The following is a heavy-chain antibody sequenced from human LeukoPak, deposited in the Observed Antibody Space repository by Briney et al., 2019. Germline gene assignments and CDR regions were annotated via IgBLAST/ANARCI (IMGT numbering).Heavy chain of an antibody. D-gene: IGHD3/OR15-3a*01. V-gene: IGHV3-21*01. CDR2: ISSSSSYI. CDR3: ARARGLDYYFDY. J-gene: IGHJ4*02. CDR1: GFTFSSYS. Sequence: GGSLRLSCAASGFTFSSYSMNWVRQAPGKGLEWVSSISSSSSYIYYAESVKGRFTISRDNAKNSLYLQMNSLRAEDTAVYYCARARGLDYYFDYWGQGTLVTVSS.